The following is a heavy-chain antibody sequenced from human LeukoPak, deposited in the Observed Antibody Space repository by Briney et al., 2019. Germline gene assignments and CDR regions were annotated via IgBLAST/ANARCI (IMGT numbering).Heavy chain of an antibody. Sequence: ASVKVSCKASGYTFTSYGISWVRQAPGQGLEWMGWISAYNGNTNYAQKLQGRVTMTTDTSTSTAYMGLRSLRSDDTAVYYCARDRASITIFGVVISPHYYYYGMDVWGQGTTVTVSS. CDR2: ISAYNGNT. J-gene: IGHJ6*02. V-gene: IGHV1-18*01. CDR1: GYTFTSYG. D-gene: IGHD3-3*01. CDR3: ARDRASITIFGVVISPHYYYYGMDV.